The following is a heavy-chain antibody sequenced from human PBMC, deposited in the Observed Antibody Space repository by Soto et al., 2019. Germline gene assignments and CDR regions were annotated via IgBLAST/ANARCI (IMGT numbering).Heavy chain of an antibody. J-gene: IGHJ5*02. CDR1: GGSISSYY. CDR3: ARGNWFDP. Sequence: SETLSLTCSVSGGSISSYYWTWIRQPPGKGLEWIGYVYYSGNTNYNPSLKSRVTISVDKSKNQFSLKLSSVTAADTAVYYCARGNWFDPWSQGTLVTVSS. V-gene: IGHV4-59*12. CDR2: VYYSGNT.